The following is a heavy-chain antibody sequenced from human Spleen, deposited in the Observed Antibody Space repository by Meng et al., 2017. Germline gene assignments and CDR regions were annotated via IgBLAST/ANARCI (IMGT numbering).Heavy chain of an antibody. CDR2: IWYDGSDK. Sequence: GESLKISCTASGFTFSRHGMHWVRQAPGKGPEWVAVIWYDGSDKYYADSAKGRFTISRDNSKDTLYLQMNSLRAEDTAVYYCARGYDSSGYFYYYYYYGMDVWGQGTTVTVSS. J-gene: IGHJ6*02. V-gene: IGHV3-33*01. D-gene: IGHD3-22*01. CDR1: GFTFSRHG. CDR3: ARGYDSSGYFYYYYYYGMDV.